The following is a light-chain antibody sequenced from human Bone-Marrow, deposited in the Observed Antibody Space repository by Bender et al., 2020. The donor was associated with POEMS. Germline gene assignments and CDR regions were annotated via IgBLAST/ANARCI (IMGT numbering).Light chain of an antibody. CDR3: AVWDDSLNGWV. Sequence: QSVLTQPPSASGTPGQRVSISCSGSSSNIGGNTVNWYQHFPGTAPKLLIYSSHRRPSEVPDRFSGSRSGTSASLAISGLQSEDEADYYCAVWDDSLNGWVFGGGTKLTVL. CDR2: SSH. J-gene: IGLJ3*02. CDR1: SSNIGGNT. V-gene: IGLV1-44*01.